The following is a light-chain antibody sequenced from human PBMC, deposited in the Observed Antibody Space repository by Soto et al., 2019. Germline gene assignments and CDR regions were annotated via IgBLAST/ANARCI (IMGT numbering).Light chain of an antibody. CDR1: QSVSSSY. Sequence: EVVLTQSPATLSLSQGERATLSCRASQSVSSSYLAWYQQKPGLAPRLLIYDASSRATGIPDRFSGSGSGTDFTLTISRLEPEDFAVYYCQQRSNWPRTFGQGTKVDIK. V-gene: IGKV3D-20*02. CDR3: QQRSNWPRT. J-gene: IGKJ1*01. CDR2: DAS.